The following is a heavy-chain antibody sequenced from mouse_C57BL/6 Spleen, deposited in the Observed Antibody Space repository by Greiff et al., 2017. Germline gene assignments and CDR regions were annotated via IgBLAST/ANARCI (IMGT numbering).Heavy chain of an antibody. Sequence: EVQLQESGPGLVKPSQSLSLTCSVPGYSITSGYYWTWIRQFPGNKLEWMGYISYDGSNNYNPSLKNRISITRDTSKNQFFLKVNSVTTEDTATYYCARGGDGYYVAYWGQGTLVTVSA. CDR1: GYSITSGYY. V-gene: IGHV3-6*01. J-gene: IGHJ3*01. CDR3: ARGGDGYYVAY. D-gene: IGHD2-3*01. CDR2: ISYDGSN.